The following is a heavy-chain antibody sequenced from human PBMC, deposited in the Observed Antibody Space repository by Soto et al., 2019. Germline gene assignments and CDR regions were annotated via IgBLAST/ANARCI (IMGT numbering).Heavy chain of an antibody. D-gene: IGHD3-22*01. CDR2: IVVGSGNT. J-gene: IGHJ3*02. CDR1: GFTFTSSA. Sequence: ASVKVSCKASGFTFTSSAVQWVRQARGQRLEWIGWIVVGSGNTNYAQKFQERVTITRDMSTSTAYMELSSLRSEDTAVYYCARRVVVIGHDAFDIWGQGTMVTVSS. V-gene: IGHV1-58*01. CDR3: ARRVVVIGHDAFDI.